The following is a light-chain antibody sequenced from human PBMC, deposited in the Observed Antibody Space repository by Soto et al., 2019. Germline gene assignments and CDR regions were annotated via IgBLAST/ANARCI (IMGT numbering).Light chain of an antibody. V-gene: IGLV2-14*03. CDR2: DVS. Sequence: QSALTQPASVSGSPGQSITISCTGTSSDVGGYNSVSWYQQHPGKAPRLMIYDVSNRPSGVSNRFSASKSGNTASLTISGLQAEDEADYYCSSYTTTSTVLFGGGTKLTVL. CDR3: SSYTTTSTVL. CDR1: SSDVGGYNS. J-gene: IGLJ2*01.